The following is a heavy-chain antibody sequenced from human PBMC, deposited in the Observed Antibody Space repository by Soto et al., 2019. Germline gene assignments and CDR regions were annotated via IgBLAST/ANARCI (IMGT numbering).Heavy chain of an antibody. D-gene: IGHD3-3*01. CDR1: GFTVSSNY. Sequence: GGSLRLSCAASGFTVSSNYMSWVRQAPGKGLEWVSVIYSGGSTYYADSVKGRFTISRDNSKNTLYLQMNSLRAEDTAVYYCARGGVVAFFYFDYWGQGTLVTVSS. J-gene: IGHJ4*02. CDR2: IYSGGST. V-gene: IGHV3-53*01. CDR3: ARGGVVAFFYFDY.